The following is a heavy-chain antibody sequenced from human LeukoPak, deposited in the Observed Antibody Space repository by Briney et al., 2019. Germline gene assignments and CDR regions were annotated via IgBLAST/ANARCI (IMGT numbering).Heavy chain of an antibody. V-gene: IGHV3-30*02. D-gene: IGHD5-18*01. J-gene: IGHJ4*02. CDR2: IRYDGSNK. CDR1: GSTFSSYG. CDR3: AKDLERLSVDTAMVFVF. Sequence: GGSLRLSCAASGSTFSSYGMHWVRQAPGKGLEWVAFIRYDGSNKYYADSVKGRFTISRDNSKNTLYLQMNSLRAEDTAVYYCAKDLERLSVDTAMVFVFWGQGTLVTVSS.